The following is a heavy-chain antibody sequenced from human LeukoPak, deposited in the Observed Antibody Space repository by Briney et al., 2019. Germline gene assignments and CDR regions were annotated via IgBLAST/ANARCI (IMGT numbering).Heavy chain of an antibody. CDR3: AKRRTYCSRTSCPLDY. CDR2: ISAGGGST. V-gene: IGHV3-23*01. Sequence: SGGSLRLSCAASGFTFSSFAMNWVRQAPGKGLEWVSAISAGGGSTYHADSVKGRFTISRDNSKNTLYLQMNSLRAEDTAVYYCAKRRTYCSRTSCPLDYWGQGTLVTVSS. D-gene: IGHD2-2*01. J-gene: IGHJ4*02. CDR1: GFTFSSFA.